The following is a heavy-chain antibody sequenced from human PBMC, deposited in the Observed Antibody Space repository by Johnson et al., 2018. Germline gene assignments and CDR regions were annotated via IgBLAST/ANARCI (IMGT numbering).Heavy chain of an antibody. Sequence: VQLVQSGAEVKKHGESLKISCKGSGYSFTSYWIGWVRQMPGKGLAWMGIIYPGDSDTRYNPSFQGQVTISADKSISTAYLQWSSLKASDTAIYYCARPGINTAMISAMDVWGQGTTVTVSS. J-gene: IGHJ6*02. V-gene: IGHV5-51*01. CDR1: GYSFTSYW. CDR3: ARPGINTAMISAMDV. CDR2: IYPGDSDT. D-gene: IGHD5-18*01.